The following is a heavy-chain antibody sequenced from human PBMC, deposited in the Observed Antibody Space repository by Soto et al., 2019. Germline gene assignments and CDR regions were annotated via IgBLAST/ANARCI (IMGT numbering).Heavy chain of an antibody. V-gene: IGHV3-15*01. Sequence: EVQLVESGGGLVKPGGSLGLSCAVSGFTFNNAWMSWVRQAPGKGLEWVGRIKSKTDGGTTDHAASVKGRFTISRDDSKNTLYLQMDSLKIEDTAMYYCTTSPRAQYWGQGTLVGVSS. J-gene: IGHJ4*02. CDR1: GFTFNNAW. CDR2: IKSKTDGGTT. CDR3: TTSPRAQY.